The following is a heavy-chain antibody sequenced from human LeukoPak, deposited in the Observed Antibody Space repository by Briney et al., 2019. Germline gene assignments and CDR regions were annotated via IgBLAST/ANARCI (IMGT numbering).Heavy chain of an antibody. CDR2: IHPDGSDV. Sequence: GGSLRLSCAASGFTFSSYDMHWVRQAPGTGLEWVASIHPDGSDVYYGDSVKGRFTISRDNSKNTLYLQMSSVRVEDTAVYYCAKDSCGGGSCYSYFDYWGQGVLVTVSS. CDR1: GFTFSSYD. V-gene: IGHV3-30*02. J-gene: IGHJ4*02. CDR3: AKDSCGGGSCYSYFDY. D-gene: IGHD2-15*01.